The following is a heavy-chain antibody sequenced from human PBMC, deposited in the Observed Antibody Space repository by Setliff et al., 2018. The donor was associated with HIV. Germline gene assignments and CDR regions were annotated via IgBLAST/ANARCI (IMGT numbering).Heavy chain of an antibody. J-gene: IGHJ6*02. CDR1: GDTLTNYV. CDR3: ARGTNYYDSHSFPQYYYNAMDV. Sequence: SVKVSCKTSGDTLTNYVITWVRQAPGQGLEWMGIIIPMYNIPTYAQKFQGRVTFTADESTSTAYMELSSLSSEDTAVYYCARGTNYYDSHSFPQYYYNAMDVWGQGTTVTVSS. V-gene: IGHV1-69*13. D-gene: IGHD3-10*01. CDR2: IIPMYNIP.